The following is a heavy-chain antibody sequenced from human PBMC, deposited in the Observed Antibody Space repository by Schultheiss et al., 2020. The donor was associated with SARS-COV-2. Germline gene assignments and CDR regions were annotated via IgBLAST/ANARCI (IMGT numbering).Heavy chain of an antibody. CDR2: ISSSSSYI. J-gene: IGHJ4*02. CDR3: ARDPYGSGTYYFDY. V-gene: IGHV3-21*01. CDR1: GFTFSSYA. Sequence: GGSLRLSCAASGFTFSSYAMSWVRQAPGKGLEWVSSISSSSSYIYYADSVKGRFTISRDNAKNSLYLQMNSLRAEDTAVYYCARDPYGSGTYYFDYWGQGTLVTVSS. D-gene: IGHD3-10*01.